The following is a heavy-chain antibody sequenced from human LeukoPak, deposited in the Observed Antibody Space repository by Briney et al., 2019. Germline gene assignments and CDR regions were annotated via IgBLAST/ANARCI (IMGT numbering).Heavy chain of an antibody. CDR3: AGAVVDIGMVTRWFDP. D-gene: IGHD5-18*01. J-gene: IGHJ5*02. V-gene: IGHV4-59*02. Sequence: SETLSLTCTVSGGSVSGNYWSWIRQPPGKGLEWIGYIYYSGSRGSTNYNPSLKSRVTISEDTSKNQFSLKLTSVTAADTAVYYCAGAVVDIGMVTRWFDPWGQGTLVTVSS. CDR2: IYYSGSRGST. CDR1: GGSVSGNY.